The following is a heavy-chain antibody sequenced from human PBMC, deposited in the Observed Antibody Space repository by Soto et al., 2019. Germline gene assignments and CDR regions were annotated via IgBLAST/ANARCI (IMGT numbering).Heavy chain of an antibody. D-gene: IGHD6-13*01. V-gene: IGHV3-33*01. CDR3: ARGTLYSSSWYEVEYYYYGMDV. CDR1: GFTFSSYG. Sequence: AGSLRLSCAASGFTFSSYGMHWVRQAPGKGLEWVAVIWYDGSNKYYADSVKGRFTISRDNSKNTLYLQMNSLRAEDTAVYYCARGTLYSSSWYEVEYYYYGMDVWGQGTTVTVSS. J-gene: IGHJ6*02. CDR2: IWYDGSNK.